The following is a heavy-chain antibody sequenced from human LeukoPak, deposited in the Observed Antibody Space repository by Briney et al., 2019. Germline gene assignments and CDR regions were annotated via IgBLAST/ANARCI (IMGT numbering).Heavy chain of an antibody. J-gene: IGHJ4*02. CDR3: ARDTYYYDNSGYYTFHH. Sequence: GGSLRLSCAASGFTFSDHYMDWVRQAPGKGLEWVGRTGNKANSYTTEYAASVKGRFTISRDNSKNSLYLQMNSLKTEDTAVYYCARDTYYYDNSGYYTFHHWGQGSLVTVSS. D-gene: IGHD3-22*01. CDR1: GFTFSDHY. V-gene: IGHV3-72*01. CDR2: TGNKANSYTT.